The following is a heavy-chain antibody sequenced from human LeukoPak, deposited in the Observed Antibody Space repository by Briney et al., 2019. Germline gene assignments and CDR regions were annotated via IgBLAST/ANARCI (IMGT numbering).Heavy chain of an antibody. CDR1: GGSISSSSYY. CDR2: IYYSGST. CDR3: ASMSVAGYNWFDP. J-gene: IGHJ5*02. Sequence: PSETLSLTCTVSGGSISSSSYYWGWIRQPPGKGLEWIGSIYYSGSTYYNPSLKSRVTISVDKSKNQFSLKLSSVTAADTAVYYCASMSVAGYNWFDPWGQGTLVTVSS. D-gene: IGHD6-19*01. V-gene: IGHV4-39*07.